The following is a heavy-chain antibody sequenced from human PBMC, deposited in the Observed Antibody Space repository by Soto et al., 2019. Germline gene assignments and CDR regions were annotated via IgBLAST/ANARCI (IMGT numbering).Heavy chain of an antibody. CDR2: IIPILGIA. CDR3: ASNSGYDEGSLFDY. Sequence: QVQLVQSGAEVKKPGSLVKVSCKASGGTFSSYTISWVRQAPGQGLEWMGRIIPILGIANYAQKFQGRVTITADKSTSTAYMELSSLRSEDTAVYYCASNSGYDEGSLFDYWGQGTLVTVSS. J-gene: IGHJ4*02. CDR1: GGTFSSYT. V-gene: IGHV1-69*02. D-gene: IGHD5-12*01.